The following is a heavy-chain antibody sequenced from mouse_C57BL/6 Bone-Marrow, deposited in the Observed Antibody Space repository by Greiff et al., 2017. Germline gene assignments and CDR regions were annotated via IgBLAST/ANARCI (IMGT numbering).Heavy chain of an antibody. CDR3: ARSYYYGSSGIY. D-gene: IGHD1-1*01. CDR2: IDPSDSYT. CDR1: GYTFTSYW. Sequence: QVQLQQPGAELVRPGTSVKLSCKASGYTFTSYWMHWVKQRPGQGLEWIGVIDPSDSYTNYNQKFKGKATLTVDTSSSTAYMQLSSLTSEDSAVYYCARSYYYGSSGIYWGQGTTLTVSS. J-gene: IGHJ2*01. V-gene: IGHV1-59*01.